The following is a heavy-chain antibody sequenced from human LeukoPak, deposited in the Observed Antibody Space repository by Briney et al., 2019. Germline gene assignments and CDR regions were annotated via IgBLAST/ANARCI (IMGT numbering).Heavy chain of an antibody. J-gene: IGHJ4*02. CDR2: IKSDGSSS. Sequence: GGSLRLSCGASGFTFSSYFWMHWVRQAPGKGLVWVSRIKSDGSSSTYADSVKGRFTISRDNAKNSLYLQMNNLRAEDTAVYYCVRDLDLGGYSTFEYWGQGTLVTVSS. D-gene: IGHD4-23*01. CDR3: VRDLDLGGYSTFEY. V-gene: IGHV3-74*01. CDR1: GFTFSSYFW.